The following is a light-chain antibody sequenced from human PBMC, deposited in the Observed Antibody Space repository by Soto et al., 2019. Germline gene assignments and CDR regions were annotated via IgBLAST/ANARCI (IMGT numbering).Light chain of an antibody. CDR2: KAS. J-gene: IGKJ2*01. Sequence: DIRMTQSPSTLSASVGDRVTITCRASQTISSWLAWYQQRPGKAPKVLISKASSLESGVPPRFSGSGSGTDFTLTISSLQPDDFATYYCQDYSTYSRYTFGQGTKLEIK. V-gene: IGKV1-5*03. CDR3: QDYSTYSRYT. CDR1: QTISSW.